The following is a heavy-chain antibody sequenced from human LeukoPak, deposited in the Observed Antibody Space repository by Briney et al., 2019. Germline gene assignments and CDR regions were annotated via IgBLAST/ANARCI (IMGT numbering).Heavy chain of an antibody. CDR1: GGSFSGYY. J-gene: IGHJ4*02. V-gene: IGHV4-59*01. Sequence: SETLSLTCAVYGGSFSGYYWSWIRQPPGKGLEWIGYIYYSGSTNYNPSLKSRVTISLDTSKNQFSLKLSSVTAADTAVYYCARAGGYSYGNFDYWGQGTLVTVSS. D-gene: IGHD5-18*01. CDR2: IYYSGST. CDR3: ARAGGYSYGNFDY.